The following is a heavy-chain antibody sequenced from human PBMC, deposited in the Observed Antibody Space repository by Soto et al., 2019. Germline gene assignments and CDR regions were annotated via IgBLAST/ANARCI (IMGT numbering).Heavy chain of an antibody. CDR3: ARVVSRGTRPYYYYGMDV. J-gene: IGHJ6*02. CDR2: IYYSGST. D-gene: IGHD1-7*01. V-gene: IGHV4-59*01. Sequence: SETLSLTCTVSGGYISSYYWSWIRQPPGKGLEWIGYIYYSGSTNYNPSLKSRVTISVDTSKNQFSLKLSSVTAADTAVYYCARVVSRGTRPYYYYGMDVWGQCTTVTVSS. CDR1: GGYISSYY.